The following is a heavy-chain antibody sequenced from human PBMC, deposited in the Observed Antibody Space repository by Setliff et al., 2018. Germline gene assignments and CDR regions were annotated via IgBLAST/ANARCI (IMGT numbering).Heavy chain of an antibody. D-gene: IGHD6-25*01. J-gene: IGHJ4*02. Sequence: GASVKVSCKTSGYSFTSHYVHWVRQAPGQGLEWMGIINPGGLTSSSTQKFEGRVTMTRDTSTSTVYMELNSLTSDDTAAYYCARAGLAAAGRKGVFDHWGQGTLVTVSS. V-gene: IGHV1-46*01. CDR2: INPGGLTS. CDR3: ARAGLAAAGRKGVFDH. CDR1: GYSFTSHY.